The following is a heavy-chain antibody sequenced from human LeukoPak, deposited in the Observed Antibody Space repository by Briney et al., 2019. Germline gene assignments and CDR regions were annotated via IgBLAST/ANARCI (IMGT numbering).Heavy chain of an antibody. D-gene: IGHD1-26*01. V-gene: IGHV3-11*01. J-gene: IGHJ6*03. CDR3: ARRASKWADFSYPYYMDV. Sequence: NPGGSLRLSCAASGFNFSDYYMSWVRQAPRKGQEWISSIIQSGSTLYYADSVKGRFTISRDNANNLLYLQMNSLRVEDTAVYYCARRASKWADFSYPYYMDVWGKGTTVTVSS. CDR1: GFNFSDYY. CDR2: IIQSGSTL.